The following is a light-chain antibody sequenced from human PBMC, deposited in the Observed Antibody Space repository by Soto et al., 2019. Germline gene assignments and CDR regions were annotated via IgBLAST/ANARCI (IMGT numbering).Light chain of an antibody. J-gene: IGKJ1*01. V-gene: IGKV3-11*01. CDR2: DAS. CDR3: QQRGNWPPTWT. Sequence: EIVLTQSPATLPLSPGERATLSCRASQSIGYYLAWYQEKPGQAPRLLIYDASIRATGIPARFSGSWSGTDFTLTINGLEPEDSAVYYCQQRGNWPPTWTFGQGTKVDIK. CDR1: QSIGYY.